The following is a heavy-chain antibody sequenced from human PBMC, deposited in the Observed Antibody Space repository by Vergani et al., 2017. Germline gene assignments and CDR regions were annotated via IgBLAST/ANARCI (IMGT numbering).Heavy chain of an antibody. CDR1: GFTFSDYY. V-gene: IGHV3-11*01. D-gene: IGHD2-2*01. CDR2: ISGSGSTI. J-gene: IGHJ6*03. Sequence: QVQLVESGGGLVKPGGSLRLSCAASGFTFSDYYMSWIRQAPGKGLEWVSYISGSGSTIYYADSVKGRFTISRDNAKNSLYLQMNSLRAEDTAVYYCARLVVVVPAAQYYYYYYMDVWGKGTTVTVSS. CDR3: ARLVVVVPAAQYYYYYYMDV.